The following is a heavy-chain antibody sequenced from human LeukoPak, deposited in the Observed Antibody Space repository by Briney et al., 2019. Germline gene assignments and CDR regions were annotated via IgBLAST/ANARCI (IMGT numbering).Heavy chain of an antibody. CDR1: GFTLSRYD. Sequence: PGGSLTLPCAVSGFTLSRYDAHWAPHAPGKGREGGAVISYDGSNKHYADPVKGRLNISRDNAKNTLYLKMKSPIADDTGVLYCARGLYYYDSRGYGDWFDPWGQGTLVTVSS. CDR2: ISYDGSNK. D-gene: IGHD3-22*01. J-gene: IGHJ5*02. V-gene: IGHV3-30-3*01. CDR3: ARGLYYYDSRGYGDWFDP.